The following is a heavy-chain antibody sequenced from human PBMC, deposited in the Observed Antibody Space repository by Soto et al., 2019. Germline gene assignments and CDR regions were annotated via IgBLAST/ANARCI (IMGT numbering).Heavy chain of an antibody. CDR2: IYYSGST. CDR3: ARHDSAPSYYYYYMDV. J-gene: IGHJ6*03. Sequence: SETLSLTCTVSGGSISSRSYYWGWIRQPPVKGLEWIGSIYYSGSTYYNPSLKSRVTISVDTSKNQFSLKLSSVTAADTAVYYCARHDSAPSYYYYYMDVWGKGTTVT. D-gene: IGHD2-21*01. V-gene: IGHV4-39*01. CDR1: GGSISSRSYY.